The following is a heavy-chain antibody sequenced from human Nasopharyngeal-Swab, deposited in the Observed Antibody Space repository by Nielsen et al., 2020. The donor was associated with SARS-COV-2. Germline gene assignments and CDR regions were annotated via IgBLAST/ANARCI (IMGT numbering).Heavy chain of an antibody. V-gene: IGHV3-23*01. CDR3: AKGGMPGFELWFEETGGAFDI. J-gene: IGHJ3*02. CDR2: ISGSGGST. D-gene: IGHD3-10*01. Sequence: GGSLRLSCAASGFTFSSYAMSWVRQAPGKGLEWVSAISGSGGSTYYADSVKGRFTISRDNSKNTLYLQMNSLRAEDTAVYYCAKGGMPGFELWFEETGGAFDIWGQGTMVTVSS. CDR1: GFTFSSYA.